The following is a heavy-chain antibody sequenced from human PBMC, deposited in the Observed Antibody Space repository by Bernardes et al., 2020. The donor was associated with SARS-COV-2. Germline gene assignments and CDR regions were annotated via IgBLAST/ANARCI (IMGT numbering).Heavy chain of an antibody. CDR3: ARDEGGAFWSGYASLGHYYYMDV. CDR2: IYYSGST. J-gene: IGHJ6*03. V-gene: IGHV4-59*01. CDR1: GGSISSYY. D-gene: IGHD3-3*01. Sequence: SETLSLTCTVSGGSISSYYWSWIRQPPGKGLDWIGYIYYSGSTNYNPSLKSRVTISVDTSKNQFSLKLSSVTAADTAVYYCARDEGGAFWSGYASLGHYYYMDVWGKGTTVTVSS.